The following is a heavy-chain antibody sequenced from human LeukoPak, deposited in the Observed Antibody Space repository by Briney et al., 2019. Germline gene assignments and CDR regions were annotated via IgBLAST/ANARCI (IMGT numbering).Heavy chain of an antibody. CDR3: ARDPAAGIDY. CDR2: IYSGGTT. CDR1: GFTVSSNY. Sequence: PGGSLRLSCAASGFTVSSNYMSWVRQAPGKGLEWVSVIYSGGTTYYADSVKGRFTISRDNSKNTLYLQMNSLRVEDTAVYFCARDPAAGIDYGGQGTLVTVST. J-gene: IGHJ4*02. V-gene: IGHV3-66*01. D-gene: IGHD6-13*01.